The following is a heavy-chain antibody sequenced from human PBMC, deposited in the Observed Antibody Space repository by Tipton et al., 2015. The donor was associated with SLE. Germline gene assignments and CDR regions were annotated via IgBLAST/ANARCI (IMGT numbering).Heavy chain of an antibody. CDR2: FHNSGST. V-gene: IGHV4-39*01. CDR3: ARMGSSGWYPDY. D-gene: IGHD6-19*01. J-gene: IGHJ4*02. CDR1: GGSISSSSYN. Sequence: TLSLTCTVSGGSISSSSYNWVWIRQSPGKGLEWIGTFHNSGSTYYNTSLKSRVTIVVDTSKNQFSLKLSSVTAADTAVYYCARMGSSGWYPDYWGPGTLVTVSS.